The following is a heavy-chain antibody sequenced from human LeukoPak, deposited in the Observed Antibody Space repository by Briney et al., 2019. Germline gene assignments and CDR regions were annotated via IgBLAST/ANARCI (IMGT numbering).Heavy chain of an antibody. D-gene: IGHD3-10*01. CDR3: VRVSRGSGGYFDY. V-gene: IGHV3-11*04. J-gene: IGHJ4*02. CDR2: ISSSGGSI. CDR1: GFTFSDYY. Sequence: PGGSLRLSCVASGFTFSDYYMSWIRQAPGKGLEWVSFISSSGGSIYYADSVKGRFTISRDNAKNSLYLQMSSLRPEDTAVYYCVRVSRGSGGYFDYWGQGTLVTVSS.